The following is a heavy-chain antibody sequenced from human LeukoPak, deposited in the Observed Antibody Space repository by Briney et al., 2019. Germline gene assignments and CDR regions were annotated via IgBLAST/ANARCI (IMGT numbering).Heavy chain of an antibody. Sequence: PSETLSLTCTVCGGSISSGSYYWSWIRQPAGKGLEWIGRIYTSGSTNYNPSLKSRVTISVDTSKNQFSLKLSSVTAADTAVYYCARVVDTAHFDYWGQGTLVTVSS. D-gene: IGHD5-18*01. CDR2: IYTSGST. CDR3: ARVVDTAHFDY. CDR1: GGSISSGSYY. V-gene: IGHV4-61*02. J-gene: IGHJ4*02.